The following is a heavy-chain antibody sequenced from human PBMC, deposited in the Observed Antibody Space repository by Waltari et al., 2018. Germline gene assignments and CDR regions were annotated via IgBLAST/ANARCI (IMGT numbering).Heavy chain of an antibody. Sequence: EVQLVESGGGLVQPGGSLRLSCAASGFTFSSYWMSWVRQAPGKGLEWVANIKQDGSEKYYVDSVKGRFTISRDNAKNSLYLQMNSLRAEDTAVYYCAREATNYDSSGYYSGDAFDIWGQGTMVTVSS. CDR1: GFTFSSYW. CDR3: AREATNYDSSGYYSGDAFDI. J-gene: IGHJ3*02. CDR2: IKQDGSEK. D-gene: IGHD3-22*01. V-gene: IGHV3-7*01.